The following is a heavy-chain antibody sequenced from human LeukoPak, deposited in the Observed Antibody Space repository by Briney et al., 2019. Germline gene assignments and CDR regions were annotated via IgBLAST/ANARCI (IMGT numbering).Heavy chain of an antibody. CDR3: AGTNYGDYAWFDP. D-gene: IGHD4-17*01. J-gene: IGHJ5*02. CDR2: INHSGST. CDR1: GGSFSGYY. Sequence: SETLSLTCAVYGGSFSGYYWSWIRQPPGKGLEWIGEINHSGSTYYNPSLKSRVTISVDTSKNQFSLKLSSVTAADTAVYYCAGTNYGDYAWFDPWGQGTLVTVSS. V-gene: IGHV4-34*01.